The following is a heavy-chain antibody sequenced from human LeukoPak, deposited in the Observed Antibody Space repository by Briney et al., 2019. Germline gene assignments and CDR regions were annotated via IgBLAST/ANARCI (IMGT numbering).Heavy chain of an antibody. CDR1: GYTFTSYG. J-gene: IGHJ4*02. V-gene: IGHV1-18*01. CDR2: ISAYNGNT. CDR3: AQAGATRRGEYYFDY. D-gene: IGHD1-26*01. Sequence: GASVKVSCKASGYTFTSYGISWVRQAPGQGLEWMGWISAYNGNTNYAQKLQGRVTMTTDTSTSTAYMKLSSLRSEDTAVYYCAQAGATRRGEYYFDYWGQGTLVTVSS.